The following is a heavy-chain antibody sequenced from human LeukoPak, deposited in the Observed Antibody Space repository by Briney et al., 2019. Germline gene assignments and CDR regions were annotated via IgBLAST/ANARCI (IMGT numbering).Heavy chain of an antibody. CDR1: GFTFSSYG. Sequence: PGRSLRLSCAASGFTFSSYGMHWVRQAPGKGLEGVAVIWYDGSNKYYADSVKGRFTISRDNSKNTLYLQMNSLRAEDTAVYYCARQTYYDFWSGYLDAFDIWGQGTMVTVSS. D-gene: IGHD3-3*01. V-gene: IGHV3-33*01. CDR2: IWYDGSNK. J-gene: IGHJ3*02. CDR3: ARQTYYDFWSGYLDAFDI.